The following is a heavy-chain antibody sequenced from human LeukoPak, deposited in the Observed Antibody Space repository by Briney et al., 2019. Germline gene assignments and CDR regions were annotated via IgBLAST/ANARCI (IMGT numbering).Heavy chain of an antibody. CDR2: IKPNTGDT. CDR3: VRDRPHNWFDP. CDR1: GFTFTAYY. Sequence: ASVKVSCKASGFTFTAYYLHWVRQAPGQGLEWMGLIKPNTGDTKYAQNFQGRVSMTRDTSITTAYMELSGLRSDDTAVYYCVRDRPHNWFDPWGQGTLVTVS. J-gene: IGHJ5*02. V-gene: IGHV1-2*02.